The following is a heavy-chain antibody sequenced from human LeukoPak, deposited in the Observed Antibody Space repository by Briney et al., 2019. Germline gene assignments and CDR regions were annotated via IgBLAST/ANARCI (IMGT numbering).Heavy chain of an antibody. Sequence: SKTLSLTCTVSGDSMSSYYWSWIRQPPGKGLEWIGYIYYSGHTNYNPSLKSRVTISVDTSKNQFSLKMRSVTAADTAVYYCARDRRDTSMVWDYWGQGTLVTVSS. V-gene: IGHV4-59*01. D-gene: IGHD5-18*01. CDR2: IYYSGHT. CDR1: GDSMSSYY. J-gene: IGHJ4*02. CDR3: ARDRRDTSMVWDY.